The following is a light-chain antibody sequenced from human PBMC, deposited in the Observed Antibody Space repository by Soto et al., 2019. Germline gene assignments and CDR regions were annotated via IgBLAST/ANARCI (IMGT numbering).Light chain of an antibody. CDR2: GAS. CDR3: QQYNDRPKT. Sequence: EVEMTQSPGTLSVSAGESATLSCRASLSVSSNVAWYQQKPGQAPRLLIYGASTRATGIPARFSGSGSGTEFSLTISSLQSEDFAVYDGQQYNDRPKTFGKGTKVEIK. CDR1: LSVSSN. J-gene: IGKJ1*01. V-gene: IGKV3-15*01.